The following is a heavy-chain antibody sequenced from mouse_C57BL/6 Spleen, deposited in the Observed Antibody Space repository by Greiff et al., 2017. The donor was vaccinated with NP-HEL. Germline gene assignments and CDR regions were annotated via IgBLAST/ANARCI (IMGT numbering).Heavy chain of an antibody. Sequence: EVKLMESGGGLVKPGGSLKLSCAASGFTFSSYAMSWVRQTPEKRLAWVATISDGGSYTYYPDNVKGRFTITRDNAKNNLYLQMSHLKSEDTAMYYGARDGTTVVAKYAMDYWGQGTSVTVSS. CDR1: GFTFSSYA. CDR3: ARDGTTVVAKYAMDY. V-gene: IGHV5-4*01. D-gene: IGHD1-1*01. CDR2: ISDGGSYT. J-gene: IGHJ4*01.